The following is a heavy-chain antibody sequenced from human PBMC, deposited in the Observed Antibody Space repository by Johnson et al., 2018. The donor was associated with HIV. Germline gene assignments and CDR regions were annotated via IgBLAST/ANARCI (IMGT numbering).Heavy chain of an antibody. CDR3: ARELGYSSINDAFDI. CDR2: ISYDGSNK. D-gene: IGHD6-13*01. V-gene: IGHV3-30*04. CDR1: GFTFSSYA. J-gene: IGHJ3*02. Sequence: QVQLVESGGGVVQPGRSLRLSCAASGFTFSSYAMHWVRQAPGKGLEWVAVISYDGSNKYYADSVKGRFTISRDNSKNTLYLQMNSLRAEDTAVYYCARELGYSSINDAFDILGQGTMVTVSS.